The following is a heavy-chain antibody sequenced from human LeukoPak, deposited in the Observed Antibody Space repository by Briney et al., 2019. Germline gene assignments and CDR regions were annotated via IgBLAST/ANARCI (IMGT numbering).Heavy chain of an antibody. J-gene: IGHJ4*02. D-gene: IGHD3-10*01. CDR2: IYYSGST. V-gene: IGHV4-30-4*07. CDR3: ARHPRGAPATS. Sequence: PSETLSLTCAVSGGSISSGGYSWSWIRQPPGKGLEWIGYIYYSGSTYYNPSLKSRATISVDTSKNQFSLKLSSVTAADTAVYYCARHPRGAPATSWGQGTLVTVSS. CDR1: GGSISSGGYS.